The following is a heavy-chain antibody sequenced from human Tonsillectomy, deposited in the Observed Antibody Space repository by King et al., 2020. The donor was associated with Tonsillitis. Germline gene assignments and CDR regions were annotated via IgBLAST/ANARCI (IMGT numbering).Heavy chain of an antibody. Sequence: VQLVESGGGLIQPGGSLRLSCAASGFTVSSNYMNWVRQAPGKGLEWVSVLFSGRGTYYADSVKGRFTISRDNSKYMLFLQMKSMSAEDTAVYYCARGPDTATLYYFDYWGQGTLVTVSS. CDR2: LFSGRGT. D-gene: IGHD5-18*01. V-gene: IGHV3-53*01. CDR3: ARGPDTATLYYFDY. J-gene: IGHJ4*02. CDR1: GFTVSSNY.